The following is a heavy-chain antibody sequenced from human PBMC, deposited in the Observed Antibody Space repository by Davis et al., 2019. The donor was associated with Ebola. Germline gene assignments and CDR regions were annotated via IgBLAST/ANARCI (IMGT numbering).Heavy chain of an antibody. D-gene: IGHD3-3*01. CDR1: GGSFSGYY. Sequence: MPSETLSLTCAVYGGSFSGYYWSWIRQPPGKGLEWIGEINHSGSTNYNPSLKSRVTLSVDTSKNQFSLKLSSVTAADTAVYYCARGHYFWSGYHQVLYYYGMDVWGQGTTVTVSS. CDR3: ARGHYFWSGYHQVLYYYGMDV. J-gene: IGHJ6*02. V-gene: IGHV4-34*01. CDR2: INHSGST.